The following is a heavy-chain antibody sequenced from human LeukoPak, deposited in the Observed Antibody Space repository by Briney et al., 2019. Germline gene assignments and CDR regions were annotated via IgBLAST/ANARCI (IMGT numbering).Heavy chain of an antibody. D-gene: IGHD2-15*01. CDR3: ARGEDIVVVVRAFDI. CDR1: NGSIDSSTDY. J-gene: IGHJ3*02. Sequence: SETLSLTCSVSNGSIDSSTDYWAWIRQPPGKGLEWIASIYYSGSTYYNPSLKSRVTISVDTSKNQFSLKLSSVTAADTAVYYCARGEDIVVVVRAFDIWGQGTMVTVSS. V-gene: IGHV4-39*01. CDR2: IYYSGST.